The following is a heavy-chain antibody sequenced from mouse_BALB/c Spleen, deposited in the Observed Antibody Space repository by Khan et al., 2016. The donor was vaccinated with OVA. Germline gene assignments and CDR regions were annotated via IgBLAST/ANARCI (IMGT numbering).Heavy chain of an antibody. J-gene: IGHJ3*01. D-gene: IGHD2-1*01. Sequence: EVELVESGGGLVKPGGSLKLSCAASGFTFSNFVMSWVRQTLEKRLEWVATISSAGTYTYYTDSVKGRFTISRDNAKNTLYLQMNSLRSEDTAMYYCANGNYGWFAYWGQGTLVTVSA. CDR1: GFTFSNFV. V-gene: IGHV5-9-1*01. CDR2: ISSAGTYT. CDR3: ANGNYGWFAY.